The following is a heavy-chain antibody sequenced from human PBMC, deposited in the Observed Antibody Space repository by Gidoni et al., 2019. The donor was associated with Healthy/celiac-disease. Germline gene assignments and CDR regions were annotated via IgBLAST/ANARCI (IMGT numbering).Heavy chain of an antibody. J-gene: IGHJ5*02. CDR2: ISAYNGNT. CDR1: VYTFTSYG. Sequence: VQLVQSGAEVKKPGASVKVSCKSSVYTFTSYGISWVRQAPGQGLEWMGWISAYNGNTNYAQKLQGRVTMTTDTSTSTAYMELRSLRSDDTAAYYCARGGSETTVKEWWFDPWGQGTLVTVSS. CDR3: ARGGSETTVKEWWFDP. V-gene: IGHV1-18*01. D-gene: IGHD4-4*01.